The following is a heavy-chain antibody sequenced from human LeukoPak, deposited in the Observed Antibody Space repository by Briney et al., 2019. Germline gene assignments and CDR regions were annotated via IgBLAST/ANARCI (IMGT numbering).Heavy chain of an antibody. CDR2: KYHTGST. D-gene: IGHD6-6*01. CDR3: ARDSSIAARQPFDY. CDR1: DYSISSGFF. V-gene: IGHV4-38-2*02. J-gene: IGHJ4*02. Sequence: SETLSLTCNVSDYSISSGFFWGWIRQPPGKGLERIGSKYHTGSTYYNPSLKTRVSISLDTSRNLFSLNLSSVTAADTAVYYCARDSSIAARQPFDYWGQGTLVTVSS.